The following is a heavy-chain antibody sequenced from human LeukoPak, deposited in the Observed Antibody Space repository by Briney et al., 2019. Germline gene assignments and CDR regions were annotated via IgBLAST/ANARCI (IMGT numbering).Heavy chain of an antibody. D-gene: IGHD1-26*01. CDR1: GSTFSDYA. V-gene: IGHV3-48*03. J-gene: IGHJ4*02. CDR2: ISSSGSTI. Sequence: GGSLRLSCAASGSTFSDYAMTWVRQAPGKGLEWVSYISSSGSTIYYADSVKGRFTISRDNAKNSLYLQMNSLRAEDTAVYYCAREAGPTRYFDYWGQGTLVTVSS. CDR3: AREAGPTRYFDY.